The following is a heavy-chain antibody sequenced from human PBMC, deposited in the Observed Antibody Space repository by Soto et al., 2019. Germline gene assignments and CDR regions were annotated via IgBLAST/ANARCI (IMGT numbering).Heavy chain of an antibody. V-gene: IGHV4-39*01. CDR1: GGSISSSSYY. CDR3: ARKFGAWLRSHFDY. CDR2: IYYSGST. Sequence: SETLSLTCTVSGGSISSSSYYWGWIRQPPGKGLEWIGSIYYSGSTYYNPSLKSRVIISVDTSKNQFSLKLSSVAADTAVYYCARKFGAWLRSHFDYWGQGTLVTVSS. D-gene: IGHD5-12*01. J-gene: IGHJ4*02.